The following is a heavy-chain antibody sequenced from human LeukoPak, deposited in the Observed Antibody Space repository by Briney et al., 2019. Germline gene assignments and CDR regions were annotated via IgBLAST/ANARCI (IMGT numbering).Heavy chain of an antibody. CDR3: ASVARDYYDSSGYLNRYYYYGMDV. Sequence: SETLSLTCTVSGGSISSYYWSWIRQPPGKGLEWIGYIYYSGSTNYNPSLKSRVTISVDTSKNQFSLKLSSVTAADTAVYYCASVARDYYDSSGYLNRYYYYGMDVWGQGTTVTVSS. V-gene: IGHV4-59*01. CDR2: IYYSGST. J-gene: IGHJ6*02. D-gene: IGHD3-22*01. CDR1: GGSISSYY.